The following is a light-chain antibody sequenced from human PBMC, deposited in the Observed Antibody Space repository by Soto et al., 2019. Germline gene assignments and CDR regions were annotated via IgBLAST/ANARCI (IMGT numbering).Light chain of an antibody. J-gene: IGLJ1*01. CDR2: DVS. CDR3: SSYTSSSSYV. V-gene: IGLV2-14*01. Sequence: QPVLNQPSSASGSPGKVTPIPCTGTNSDVGGYNYVSWYQQHPGKAPKLMIYDVSNRPSGVSNRFSGSKSGNTASLTISGLQAEDEADYYCSSYTSSSSYVFGTGT. CDR1: NSDVGGYNY.